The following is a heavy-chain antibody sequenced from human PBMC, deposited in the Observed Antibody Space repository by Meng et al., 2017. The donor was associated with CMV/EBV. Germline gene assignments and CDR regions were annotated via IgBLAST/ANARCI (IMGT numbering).Heavy chain of an antibody. CDR3: AIGEYDTLTGSRP. J-gene: IGHJ5*02. V-gene: IGHV3-30*02. CDR1: GFTFSSYG. D-gene: IGHD3-9*01. CDR2: IRYDGSNK. Sequence: GESLKISCAASGFTFSSYGMHWVRQAPGKGLEWVAFIRYDGSNKYYADSVKGRFTISRDNSKNTLYLQMNSLRAEDTAVYYCAIGEYDTLTGSRPWGQGTLVTVSS.